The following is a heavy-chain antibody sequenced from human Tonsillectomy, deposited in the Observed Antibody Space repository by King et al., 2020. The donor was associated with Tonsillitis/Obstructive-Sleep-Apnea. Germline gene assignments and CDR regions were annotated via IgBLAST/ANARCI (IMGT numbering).Heavy chain of an antibody. CDR1: GFTFSSYA. CDR2: ISYDGGNK. CDR3: ARDAPGASNGLDY. V-gene: IGHV3-30*01. J-gene: IGHJ4*02. D-gene: IGHD4-11*01. Sequence: VQLVESGGGVAQPGRSLRLTCAASGFTFSSYALHWVRQAPGKGLEGVAVISYDGGNKYYADSVKGRFTISRDNSKNTLYLQMTSLRAEDTAVYYCARDAPGASNGLDYWGQGTLVTVSS.